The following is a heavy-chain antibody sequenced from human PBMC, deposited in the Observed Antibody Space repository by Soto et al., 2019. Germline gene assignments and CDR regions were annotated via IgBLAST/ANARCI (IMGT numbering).Heavy chain of an antibody. Sequence: GASVKVSCKASGGTFSSYTISWVRQAPGQGLEWMGWINPNSGGTDYAQKFQGWVTMTRDTSISTAYMELSRLRSDDTAVYYCARDTSGYDHDYYFDYWGQGTLVTVSS. CDR1: GGTFSSYT. CDR3: ARDTSGYDHDYYFDY. D-gene: IGHD5-12*01. CDR2: INPNSGGT. V-gene: IGHV1-2*04. J-gene: IGHJ4*02.